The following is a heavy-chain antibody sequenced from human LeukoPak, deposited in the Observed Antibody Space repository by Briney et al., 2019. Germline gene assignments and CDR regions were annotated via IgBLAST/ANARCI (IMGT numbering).Heavy chain of an antibody. CDR3: AKDFAYGSGTYYRPGGIDY. V-gene: IGHV3-30*18. CDR2: ISYDGSHK. D-gene: IGHD3-10*01. Sequence: GGSLRLSCAASGFTFSGYGMHWVRQAPGKGLEWVAVISYDGSHKYYADSVKGRFTISRDSSKNTLYLQMNSLRAEDTAVYYCAKDFAYGSGTYYRPGGIDYWGQGTLVTVSS. J-gene: IGHJ4*02. CDR1: GFTFSGYG.